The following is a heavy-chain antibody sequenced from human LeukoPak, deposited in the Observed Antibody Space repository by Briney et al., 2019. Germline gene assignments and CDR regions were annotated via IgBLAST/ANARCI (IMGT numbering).Heavy chain of an antibody. CDR2: ISDYP. CDR3: TKDSQGSYDGFWYGTYGMDV. V-gene: IGHV3-23*05. J-gene: IGHJ6*02. CDR1: GFSFNTFA. Sequence: GGSLRLSCVASGFSFNTFALTWVRQAPGKGLEWVSTISDYPHYADSVRGRFTISRDNSRKTVFLQMNSLTPEGAATCYCTKDSQGSYDGFWYGTYGMDVWGQGTTVTVSS. D-gene: IGHD3-16*01.